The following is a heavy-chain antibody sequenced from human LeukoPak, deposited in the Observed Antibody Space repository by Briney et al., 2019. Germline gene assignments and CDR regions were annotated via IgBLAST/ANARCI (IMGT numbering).Heavy chain of an antibody. Sequence: PGGSLRLSCVASGFTFSSYAMSWVRQAPGKGLEWVSAISGSGGSTYYADSVKGRFTISRDNSKNTLYLQMNSLRAEDTAVYYCATPSFTYYDSSGYYPNGDYWGQGTLVTVSS. J-gene: IGHJ4*02. D-gene: IGHD3-22*01. CDR1: GFTFSSYA. V-gene: IGHV3-23*01. CDR3: ATPSFTYYDSSGYYPNGDY. CDR2: ISGSGGST.